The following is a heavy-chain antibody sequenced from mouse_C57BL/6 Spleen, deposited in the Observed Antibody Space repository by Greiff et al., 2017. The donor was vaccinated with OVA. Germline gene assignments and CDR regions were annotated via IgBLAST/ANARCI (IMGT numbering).Heavy chain of an antibody. Sequence: QVQLQQSGPELVKPGASVKISCKASGYSFTSSYIHWVKQRPGQGLEWIGWIYPGSGNTKYNEKFKGKATLTADTSSSTAYMQLSSLTSEDSAVYYCARETTRGYYAMDYWGQGTSVTVSS. J-gene: IGHJ4*01. CDR2: IYPGSGNT. V-gene: IGHV1-66*01. CDR3: ARETTRGYYAMDY. CDR1: GYSFTSSY.